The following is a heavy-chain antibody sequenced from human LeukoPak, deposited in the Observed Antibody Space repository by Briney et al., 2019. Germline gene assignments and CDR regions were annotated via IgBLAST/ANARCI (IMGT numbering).Heavy chain of an antibody. J-gene: IGHJ4*02. CDR2: IYYRWNP. CDR1: GGSISSSPYY. CDR3: ARPTTGPATQGYDS. Sequence: SETLSLTCTVSGGSISSSPYYWAWIRQPPGRGLEWIGSIYYRWNPYHNPSLKSRVTISVDTSKDQFSLSVISAPAADTAVYFCARPTTGPATQGYDSWGQGILVTVAS. D-gene: IGHD1-1*01. V-gene: IGHV4-39*01.